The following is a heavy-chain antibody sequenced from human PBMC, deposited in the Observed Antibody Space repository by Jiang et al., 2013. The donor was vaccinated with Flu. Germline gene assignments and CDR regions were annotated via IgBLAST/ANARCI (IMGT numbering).Heavy chain of an antibody. V-gene: IGHV2-5*02. CDR2: IYWDDDK. CDR3: AHNAPSDYYDSSGYYHQPFDY. Sequence: WLALIYWDDDKRYSPSLKSRLTITKDTSKNQVVLTMTNMDPVDTATYYCAHNAPSDYYDSSGYYHQPFDYWGQGTLVTVSS. D-gene: IGHD3-22*01. J-gene: IGHJ4*02.